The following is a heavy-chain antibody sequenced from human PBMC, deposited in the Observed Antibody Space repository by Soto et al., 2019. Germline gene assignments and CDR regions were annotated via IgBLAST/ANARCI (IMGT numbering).Heavy chain of an antibody. CDR3: ARHPSDFWFDP. CDR2: MYHSGST. D-gene: IGHD2-21*02. J-gene: IGHJ5*02. Sequence: PSETLSLTCDVYGGSFSNYICTWIRQPPGKGLEWIGNMYHSGSTYYNPSLKSRVTISIDRSKNQFSLKLSSVTAADTAVYYCARHPSDFWFDPWGQGTLVTVS. CDR1: GGSFSNYI. V-gene: IGHV4-34*01.